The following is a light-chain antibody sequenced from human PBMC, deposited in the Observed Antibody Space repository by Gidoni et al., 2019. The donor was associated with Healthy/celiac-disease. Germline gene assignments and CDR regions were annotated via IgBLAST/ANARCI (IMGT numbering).Light chain of an antibody. J-gene: IGKJ2*01. CDR2: DAS. CDR3: QQRSNWYT. V-gene: IGKV3-11*01. Sequence: EIVLTQSPATLSLSPGERATISCRASQSVSSYVAWYQQKPGQAPRLLSYDASNRATGIPARFSGSGSGTDFPLTISSLAPEDFAVYYCQQRSNWYTFGQGTKLEIK. CDR1: QSVSSY.